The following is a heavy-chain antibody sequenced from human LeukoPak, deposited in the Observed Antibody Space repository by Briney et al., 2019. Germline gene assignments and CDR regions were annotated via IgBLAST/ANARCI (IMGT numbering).Heavy chain of an antibody. D-gene: IGHD4-23*01. Sequence: SVKVSCKASGGTFSSYAISWVRQAPGQGLEWMGGIIPIFGTANYAQKFQGRVTITADKSTSTAYMELSSLRSEDTAVYYCARRDLGYVGNSPRFDYWGQGTLVTVSS. CDR2: IIPIFGTA. CDR3: ARRDLGYVGNSPRFDY. J-gene: IGHJ4*02. V-gene: IGHV1-69*06. CDR1: GGTFSSYA.